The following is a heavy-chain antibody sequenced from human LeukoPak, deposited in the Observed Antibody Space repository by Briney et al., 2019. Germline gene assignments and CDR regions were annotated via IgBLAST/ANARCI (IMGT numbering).Heavy chain of an antibody. Sequence: SETLSPTCTVSGDSISNYYWSWIRQPPGKGLEWIGYVYNSGSTNYNPSLKSRVTISLDTSKSQFSLNLTSVTAADTAVYYCSRENGAFSPFGYWGQGTLVTVPS. J-gene: IGHJ4*02. V-gene: IGHV4-59*12. CDR2: VYNSGST. D-gene: IGHD2-8*01. CDR3: SRENGAFSPFGY. CDR1: GDSISNYY.